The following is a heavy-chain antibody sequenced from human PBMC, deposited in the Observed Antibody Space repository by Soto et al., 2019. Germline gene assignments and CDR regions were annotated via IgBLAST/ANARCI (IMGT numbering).Heavy chain of an antibody. J-gene: IGHJ4*02. CDR1: GFTFSDYY. V-gene: IGHV3-11*05. Sequence: QVQLVESGGGLVKPGGSLRLSCAASGFTFSDYYMSWIRQAPGKGLEWVSYISSSSSYTNYADSVKGRFTISRDNAKNSLYLQMNSLRAEDTAVYYCARERRGIAAAGSHFDSWGQGTLVTVSS. CDR3: ARERRGIAAAGSHFDS. CDR2: ISSSSSYT. D-gene: IGHD6-13*01.